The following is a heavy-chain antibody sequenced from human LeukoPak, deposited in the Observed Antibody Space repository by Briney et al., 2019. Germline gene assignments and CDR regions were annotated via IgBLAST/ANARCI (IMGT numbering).Heavy chain of an antibody. D-gene: IGHD4-17*01. CDR3: AREKRYGDYVPYYMDV. CDR1: GYTFTGYY. CDR2: INPNSGGT. Sequence: ASVKVSCKASGYTFTGYYMHWVRQAPGQGLEWMGWINPNSGGTNYAQKFQGRVTMTRDTSISTAYMELSSLRSEDTAVYYCAREKRYGDYVPYYMDVWGKGTTVTVSS. J-gene: IGHJ6*03. V-gene: IGHV1-2*02.